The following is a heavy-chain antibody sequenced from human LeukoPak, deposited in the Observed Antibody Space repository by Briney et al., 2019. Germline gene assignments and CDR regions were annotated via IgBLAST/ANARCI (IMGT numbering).Heavy chain of an antibody. CDR3: ARAGKYYYDSSGYYWGPNDAFDI. Sequence: GASVKVSCKASGYTFTGYYMHWVRQAPGQGLEWMGWINPNSGGTNYAQKSQGRVTMTRDTSISTAYMELSRLRSDDTAVYYCARAGKYYYDSSGYYWGPNDAFDIWGQGTMVTVSS. CDR1: GYTFTGYY. J-gene: IGHJ3*02. V-gene: IGHV1-2*02. CDR2: INPNSGGT. D-gene: IGHD3-22*01.